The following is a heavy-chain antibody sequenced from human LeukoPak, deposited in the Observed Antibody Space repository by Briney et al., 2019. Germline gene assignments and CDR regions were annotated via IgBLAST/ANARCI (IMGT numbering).Heavy chain of an antibody. Sequence: SETLSLTCAVSGYSISSGYYWGWIRQPPGKGLEWIGSIYHSGTTYYSLSLTSRVTISVDTSKNHFSLKVNSVTAADTAVYYCAKPQSSLSHFYDSWGQGTLITVSS. CDR1: GYSISSGYY. D-gene: IGHD6-6*01. CDR3: AKPQSSLSHFYDS. J-gene: IGHJ4*02. CDR2: IYHSGTT. V-gene: IGHV4-38-2*01.